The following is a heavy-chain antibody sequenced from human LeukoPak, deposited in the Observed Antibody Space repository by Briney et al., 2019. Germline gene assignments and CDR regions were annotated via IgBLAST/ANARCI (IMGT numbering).Heavy chain of an antibody. CDR3: AKDDQLGYGMDV. CDR2: ISGDGGST. Sequence: PGGSLRLSCAASGFTFDDYAMHWVRQAPGKGLDWVSLISGDGGSTYYADSVKGRFTMSRENSKNSLYLQMNSLRTEDTALYYCAKDDQLGYGMDVWGQGTTVTVSS. V-gene: IGHV3-43*02. CDR1: GFTFDDYA. D-gene: IGHD2-2*01. J-gene: IGHJ6*02.